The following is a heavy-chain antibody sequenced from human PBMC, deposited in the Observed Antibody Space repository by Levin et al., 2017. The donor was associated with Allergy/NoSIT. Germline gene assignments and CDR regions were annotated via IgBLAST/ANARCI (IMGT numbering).Heavy chain of an antibody. J-gene: IGHJ4*02. CDR1: GFIFSSYT. CDR3: ARDRTFGSGYDFDY. D-gene: IGHD5-12*01. V-gene: IGHV3-21*01. Sequence: HGESLKISCAASGFIFSSYTMNWVRQAPGKGLEWVSSISPSSTDLYYGDSVKGRFTTSRDDATNSLYLQINDLRAEDTALYYCARDRTFGSGYDFDYWGQGTLVTVSS. CDR2: ISPSSTDL.